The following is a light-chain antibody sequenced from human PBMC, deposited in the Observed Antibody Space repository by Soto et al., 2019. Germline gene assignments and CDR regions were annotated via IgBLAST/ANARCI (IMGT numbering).Light chain of an antibody. V-gene: IGKV1-9*01. CDR1: EDISHN. CDR3: QQYSASPLP. CDR2: ETS. J-gene: IGKJ4*01. Sequence: DIQLTQSPSFVSAFVGDRVTISCRANEDISHNLNWYQQKPGRAPQLVIYETSTLIYGVPSRFSGSGSGTEFTLTISGMQPGDIAIYYCQQYSASPLPFGGGTRVEIK.